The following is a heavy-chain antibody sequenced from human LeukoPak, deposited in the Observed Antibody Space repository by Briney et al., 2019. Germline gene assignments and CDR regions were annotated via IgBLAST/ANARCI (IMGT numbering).Heavy chain of an antibody. CDR2: ISYDGSNK. J-gene: IGHJ4*02. Sequence: GGSLRLSCAASGFTFSSYAMHWVRQAPGKGLEWVAVISYDGSNKYYADSVKGRFTISRDNSKNTLYLQMNSLRAEDTAVYYCAKDEKWLRLTGITDYWGQGTLVTVSS. D-gene: IGHD5-12*01. CDR1: GFTFSSYA. V-gene: IGHV3-30-3*01. CDR3: AKDEKWLRLTGITDY.